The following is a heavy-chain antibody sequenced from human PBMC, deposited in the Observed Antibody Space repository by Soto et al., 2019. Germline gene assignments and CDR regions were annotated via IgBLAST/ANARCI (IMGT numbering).Heavy chain of an antibody. CDR2: FDPEDGET. CDR3: APWAPFGVVRSNWFDP. Sequence: AGVQVSCKVSGYTLPELPMHWVRQAPGKGLAWMGGFDPEDGETIYAQKFQGRVTMPEDTSTDTAYMELSSLRSEDTAVYYCAPWAPFGVVRSNWFDPWGQGTLVTVSS. D-gene: IGHD3-3*01. V-gene: IGHV1-24*01. CDR1: GYTLPELP. J-gene: IGHJ5*02.